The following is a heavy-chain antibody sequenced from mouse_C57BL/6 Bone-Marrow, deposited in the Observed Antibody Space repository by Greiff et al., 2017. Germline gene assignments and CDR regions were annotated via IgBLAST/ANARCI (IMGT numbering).Heavy chain of an antibody. D-gene: IGHD2-3*01. Sequence: SGPVLARPGASVKMSCKTSGYTFTSYWLHWVKQRPGQGLEWIGAIYPGNSATSYTQKFKGKAKLTAVTSASTAYMELSSLTNEDSAVYYCTREAYDCYYVYFDDWGQGTTLTVSS. CDR1: GYTFTSYW. V-gene: IGHV1-5*01. CDR2: IYPGNSAT. CDR3: TREAYDCYYVYFDD. J-gene: IGHJ2*01.